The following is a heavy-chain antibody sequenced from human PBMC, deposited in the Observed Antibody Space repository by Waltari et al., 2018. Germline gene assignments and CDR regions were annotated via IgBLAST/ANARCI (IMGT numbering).Heavy chain of an antibody. V-gene: IGHV4-39*01. D-gene: IGHD3-16*01. CDR3: ARHGGVGYYYYMDV. CDR2: IYYSGST. J-gene: IGHJ6*03. Sequence: QLQLQESGPGLVKPSETLSLTCPVPGGSISSSSYDWAWIRHPPGKGLEWIGRIYYSGSTYYNPSLKSRVTISVDTSKNQFSLKLSSVTAADTAVYYCARHGGVGYYYYMDVWGKGTTVTVSS. CDR1: GGSISSSSYD.